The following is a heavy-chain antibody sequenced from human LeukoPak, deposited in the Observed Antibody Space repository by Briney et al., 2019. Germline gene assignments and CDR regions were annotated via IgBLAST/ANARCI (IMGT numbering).Heavy chain of an antibody. D-gene: IGHD3-16*01. J-gene: IGHJ4*02. CDR1: GGSFSSTSYY. CDR2: IYYSGST. V-gene: IGHV4-39*02. CDR3: ARVGDYALKD. Sequence: SETLSLTCTVSGGSFSSTSYYWGWIRQPPGKPLEWIANIYYSGSTFYNPSLKSRVTISVDTSKKHFSLQLSSVTAADTAVYYCARVGDYALKDWGQGTLVTVSS.